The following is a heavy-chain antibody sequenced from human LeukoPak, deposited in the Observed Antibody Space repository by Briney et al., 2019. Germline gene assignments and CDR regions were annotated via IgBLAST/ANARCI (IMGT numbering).Heavy chain of an antibody. CDR1: GFTFSSHA. CDR3: ARHGSWSFDY. V-gene: IGHV3-23*01. J-gene: IGHJ4*02. Sequence: AGGSLRLSCAASGFTFSSHAMSWVRQAPGKGLEWVSVISSGSGSNVYYTDSLKGRFTISRDNSKNTLYLQMNSLRAEDTAVYYCARHGSWSFDYWGQGTLVTVSA. D-gene: IGHD6-13*01. CDR2: ISSGSGSNV.